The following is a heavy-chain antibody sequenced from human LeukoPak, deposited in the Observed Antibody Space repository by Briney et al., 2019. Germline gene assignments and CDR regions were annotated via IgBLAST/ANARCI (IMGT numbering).Heavy chain of an antibody. V-gene: IGHV4-34*01. J-gene: IGHJ6*03. Sequence: SVTLSLTCAVYGVSFSGYYWSWIRQPPGKGLEWIGEINHSGSTNYNPSLKSRVTISVDTSKNQFSLKLSSVTAADTAVYYCARHPPTVSPYYYYYMDVWGKGTTVTVSS. CDR3: ARHPPTVSPYYYYYMDV. CDR1: GVSFSGYY. CDR2: INHSGST. D-gene: IGHD4-11*01.